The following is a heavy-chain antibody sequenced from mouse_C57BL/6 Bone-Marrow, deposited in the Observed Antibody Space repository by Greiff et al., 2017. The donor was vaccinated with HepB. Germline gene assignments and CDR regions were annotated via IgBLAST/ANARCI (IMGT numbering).Heavy chain of an antibody. CDR2: IHPSDSDT. CDR3: AIGEELRRGYFDV. D-gene: IGHD4-1*01. CDR1: GYTFTSYW. V-gene: IGHV1-74*01. J-gene: IGHJ1*03. Sequence: QVQLQQPGAELVKPGASVKVSCKASGYTFTSYWMHWVKQRPGQGLEWIGRIHPSDSDTNYNQKFKGKATLTVDKSSSTAYMQLSSLTSEDSAVYSCAIGEELRRGYFDVWGTGTTVTVSS.